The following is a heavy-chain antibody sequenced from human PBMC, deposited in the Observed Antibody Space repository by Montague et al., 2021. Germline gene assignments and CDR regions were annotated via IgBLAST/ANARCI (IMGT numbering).Heavy chain of an antibody. Sequence: SETLSLTCTVSGGSISSSSYYWGWIRQPPGKGLEWIGSIYYSGSTYYNPSLKSRVTISVDTSKNQFSLKLSSVTAADTAVYYCARHGLAGIEIFGGVTPRGGFDIWGQGTMVTVSS. V-gene: IGHV4-39*01. D-gene: IGHD3-3*01. CDR1: GGSISSSSYY. CDR3: ARHGLAGIEIFGGVTPRGGFDI. CDR2: IYYSGST. J-gene: IGHJ3*02.